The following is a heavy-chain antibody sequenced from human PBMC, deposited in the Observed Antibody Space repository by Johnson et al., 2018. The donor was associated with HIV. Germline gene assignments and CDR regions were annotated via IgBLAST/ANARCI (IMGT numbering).Heavy chain of an antibody. CDR1: RFTFSSYA. J-gene: IGHJ3*02. CDR2: TWFDGSKK. Sequence: QVQLVESGGGVVQPGRSLRLSCAASRFTFSSYAMHWVRQAPGKGLEWVASTWFDGSKKYYSDSVRGRFIISRDNSKNTLYLQITSLRAEDTAVYYCAKDKMYSDSSGSKEGGVAFDIWGQGTMVTVSS. CDR3: AKDKMYSDSSGSKEGGVAFDI. V-gene: IGHV3-33*03. D-gene: IGHD3-22*01.